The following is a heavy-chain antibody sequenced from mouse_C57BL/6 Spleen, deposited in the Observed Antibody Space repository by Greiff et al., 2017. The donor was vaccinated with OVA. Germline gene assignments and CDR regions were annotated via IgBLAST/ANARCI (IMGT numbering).Heavy chain of an antibody. J-gene: IGHJ2*01. CDR2: ISYDGSN. D-gene: IGHD2-3*01. CDR1: GYSITSGYY. V-gene: IGHV3-6*01. CDR3: ARERDDGYYEGYFDY. Sequence: VQLKESGPGLVKPSQSLSLTCSVTGYSITSGYYWNWIRQFPGNKLEWMGYISYDGSNNYNPSLKNRISITRDTSKNQFFLKLNSVTTEDTATYYCARERDDGYYEGYFDYWGQGTTLTVSS.